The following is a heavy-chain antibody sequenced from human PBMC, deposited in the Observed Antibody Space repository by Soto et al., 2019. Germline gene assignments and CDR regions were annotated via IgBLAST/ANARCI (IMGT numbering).Heavy chain of an antibody. CDR2: ISSSSYI. CDR3: ARDRGGQWLVQGYFDL. D-gene: IGHD6-19*01. V-gene: IGHV3-21*01. J-gene: IGHJ2*01. Sequence: PGGSLRLSCAASGFTFSSYSMNWVRQAPGKGLEWVSSISSSSYIYYADSVKGRFTISRDNAKNSLYLQMNSLRAEDTAVYYCARDRGGQWLVQGYFDLWGRGTLVTVSS. CDR1: GFTFSSYS.